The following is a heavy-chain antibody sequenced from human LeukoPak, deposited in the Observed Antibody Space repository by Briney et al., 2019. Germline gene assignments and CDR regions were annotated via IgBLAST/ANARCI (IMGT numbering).Heavy chain of an antibody. D-gene: IGHD1-14*01. J-gene: IGHJ3*02. Sequence: GESLKISCKGSGYSFSSYWIAWVRQMPGKGLEWMGFIYPGDSDTRYSPSFQGQVTISVDKSINTAYLQWSSLKASDTAMYYCARRLTNPGNDAFDIWGQGTMVTVSS. V-gene: IGHV5-51*01. CDR3: ARRLTNPGNDAFDI. CDR1: GYSFSSYW. CDR2: IYPGDSDT.